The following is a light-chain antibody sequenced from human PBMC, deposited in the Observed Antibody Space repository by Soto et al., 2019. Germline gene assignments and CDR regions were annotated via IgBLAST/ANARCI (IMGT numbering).Light chain of an antibody. CDR1: QTITT. CDR3: QQYGNLPLT. J-gene: IGKJ4*01. Sequence: EIVLTQSPGTLSLSPGERATLSCRASQTITTLAWYQRKPGQAPRLLIYRGSSRATGVPDRFSGSGSGTDYTLTISRLEPEDFAVYYCQQYGNLPLTFGGGTKVDIK. CDR2: RGS. V-gene: IGKV3-20*01.